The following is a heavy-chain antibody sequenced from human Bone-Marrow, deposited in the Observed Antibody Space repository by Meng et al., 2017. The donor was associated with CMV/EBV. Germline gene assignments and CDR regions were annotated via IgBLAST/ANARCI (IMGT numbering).Heavy chain of an antibody. CDR2: ISADSGTT. J-gene: IGHJ5*02. V-gene: IGHV1-18*01. D-gene: IGHD3-10*01. CDR3: ARDLFEYYSSPTFWFDP. Sequence: YTLTSDGISGVRAAPGQRLGWMGGISADSGTTGSAPSLPGRVTMTTGTSTSKAYMGLRSLRSGDTAVYYCARDLFEYYSSPTFWFDPWGQGTLVTVSS. CDR1: YTLTSDG.